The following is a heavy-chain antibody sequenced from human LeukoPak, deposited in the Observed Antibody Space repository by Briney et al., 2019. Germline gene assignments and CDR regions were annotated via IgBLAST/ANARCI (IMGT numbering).Heavy chain of an antibody. CDR1: GFSFSDKW. CDR2: INPDGSVT. Sequence: GGSLRLSCAACGFSFSDKWMHWVRQVPGKGLMWVARINPDGSVTSCADSVKGRFTISRDNSKNSLFLQMNSLTADDTAVYYCAKAGSMVRGVTTYYYAMDVWGQGTAVTVSS. CDR3: AKAGSMVRGVTTYYYAMDV. D-gene: IGHD3-10*01. J-gene: IGHJ6*02. V-gene: IGHV3-74*01.